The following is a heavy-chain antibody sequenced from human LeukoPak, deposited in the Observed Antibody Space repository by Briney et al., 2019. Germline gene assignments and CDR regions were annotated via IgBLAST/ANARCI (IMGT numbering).Heavy chain of an antibody. J-gene: IGHJ4*02. Sequence: ASVKVSCKASGYSFTGHYMHWVRQAPGQGLEWMGWINPKSGGTNYAQKFQGRVTMTRDTSISTAYMELSRLRSDDTAVYYCARVPITMVRGVLHFDYWGQGTLVTVSS. CDR2: INPKSGGT. CDR3: ARVPITMVRGVLHFDY. D-gene: IGHD3-10*01. V-gene: IGHV1-2*02. CDR1: GYSFTGHY.